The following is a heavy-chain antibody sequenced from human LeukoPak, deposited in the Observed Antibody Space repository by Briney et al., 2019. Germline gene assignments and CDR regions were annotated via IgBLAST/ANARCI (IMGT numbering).Heavy chain of an antibody. CDR1: GFTFSSYW. D-gene: IGHD1-26*01. CDR2: IKQDGSEK. J-gene: IGHJ4*02. CDR3: ARPRDVGAKAFDC. Sequence: PGGSLRLSCAASGFTFSSYWMNWVRQAPGKGLEWVANIKQDGSEKNYVDSAKGRFTISRDNAKNSLFLQMNSLRAEDTAVYYCARPRDVGAKAFDCWGQGNLVTVSS. V-gene: IGHV3-7*01.